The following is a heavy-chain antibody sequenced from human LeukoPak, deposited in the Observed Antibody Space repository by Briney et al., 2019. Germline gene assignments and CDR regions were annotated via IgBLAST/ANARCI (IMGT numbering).Heavy chain of an antibody. D-gene: IGHD3-9*01. Sequence: GASVKVSCKASAYTFTSYAMHWVRQAPGQRLEWMGWINAGNGDTKYSQKFQGRVTITRDTSASTAYMELSSLRSEDTAVYYCARGTKYYDILTGYFLGRTDDDAFDIWGQGTMVTVSS. CDR2: INAGNGDT. CDR1: AYTFTSYA. CDR3: ARGTKYYDILTGYFLGRTDDDAFDI. V-gene: IGHV1-3*01. J-gene: IGHJ3*02.